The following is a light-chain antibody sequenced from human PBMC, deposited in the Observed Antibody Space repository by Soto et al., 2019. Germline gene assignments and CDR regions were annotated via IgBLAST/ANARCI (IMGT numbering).Light chain of an antibody. Sequence: EIVLTQSPATLSLSPGERATLSCRASQRVSNNLAWYQQKPGQVPSLLIYGASTRASGIPARFSGSGSGTEFTLTIGSLQSEDFAVYYCQQYSSSPSFGQGTRLEIK. J-gene: IGKJ5*01. CDR2: GAS. CDR1: QRVSNN. CDR3: QQYSSSPS. V-gene: IGKV3-15*01.